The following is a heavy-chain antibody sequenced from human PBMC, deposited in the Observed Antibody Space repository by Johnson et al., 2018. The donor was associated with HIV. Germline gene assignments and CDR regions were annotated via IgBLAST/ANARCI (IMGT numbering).Heavy chain of an antibody. CDR2: ISYDGSNK. V-gene: IGHV3-30*14. D-gene: IGHD6-13*01. CDR3: AKARAAAGTSDAFDI. CDR1: GFTFSSYA. Sequence: QVQVVESGGGVVQPGRSLRLSCAASGFTFSSYAMHWVRQAPGKGLEWVAVISYDGSNKYYADSVKGRFTISRDNSKNTLYLQMNSLTAGDTAVYYCAKARAAAGTSDAFDIWGQGTMVTVSS. J-gene: IGHJ3*02.